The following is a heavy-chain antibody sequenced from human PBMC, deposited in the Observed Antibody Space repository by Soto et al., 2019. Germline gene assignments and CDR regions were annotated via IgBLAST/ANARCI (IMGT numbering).Heavy chain of an antibody. Sequence: QVQLVESGGGVVQPGRSLRLSCAASGFTFSSYGMHWVRQAPGKGLEWVAVISYGGSNKYYADSVKGRFTISRDNSKNTLYLQMNNLTADDKAVYYCAKDNCISTSCYRLYNWFDPWGQGTLVTVSS. D-gene: IGHD2-2*01. CDR1: GFTFSSYG. J-gene: IGHJ5*02. CDR2: ISYGGSNK. V-gene: IGHV3-30*18. CDR3: AKDNCISTSCYRLYNWFDP.